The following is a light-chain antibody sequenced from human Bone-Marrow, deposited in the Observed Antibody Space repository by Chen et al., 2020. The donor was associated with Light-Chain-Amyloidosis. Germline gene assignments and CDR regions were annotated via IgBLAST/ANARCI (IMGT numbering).Light chain of an antibody. CDR3: QSADSSGTYEVI. J-gene: IGLJ2*01. Sequence: YELTQPPSVSVSPGQKARITCSGDDLPTKYAYWYQQKPGQAPVLVIHRDTERPSGISERFSGSSSGTTATLTISGVQAEDEADYHCQSADSSGTYEVIFGGGTKLTVL. CDR1: DLPTKY. V-gene: IGLV3-25*03. CDR2: RDT.